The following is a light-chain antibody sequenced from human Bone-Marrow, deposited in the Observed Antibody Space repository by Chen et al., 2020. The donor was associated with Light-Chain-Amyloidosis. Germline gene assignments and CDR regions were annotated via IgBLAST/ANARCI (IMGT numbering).Light chain of an antibody. CDR3: QSADSSGTYEVI. J-gene: IGLJ2*01. Sequence: YELTQPPSVSVSPGQKARITCSGDDLPTKYAYWYQQKPGQAPVLVIHRDTERPSGISERFSGSSSGTTATLTISGVQAEDEADYHCQSADSSGTYEVIFGGGTKLTVL. CDR1: DLPTKY. V-gene: IGLV3-25*03. CDR2: RDT.